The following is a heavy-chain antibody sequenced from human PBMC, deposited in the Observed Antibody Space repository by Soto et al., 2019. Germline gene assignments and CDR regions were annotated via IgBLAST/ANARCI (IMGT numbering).Heavy chain of an antibody. D-gene: IGHD3-22*01. Sequence: PGGSLRLSCAASGFTFSSYAMSWVRQAPGKGLEWVSAISGSGGSAYYADSVKGRFTISRDNSKNTLYLQMNSLRAEDTAVYYCAKDLYYYDSNIPLWGQGTLVTVSS. J-gene: IGHJ4*02. CDR1: GFTFSSYA. CDR2: ISGSGGSA. CDR3: AKDLYYYDSNIPL. V-gene: IGHV3-23*01.